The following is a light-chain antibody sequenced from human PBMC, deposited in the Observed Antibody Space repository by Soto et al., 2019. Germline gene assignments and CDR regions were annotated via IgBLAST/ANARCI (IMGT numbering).Light chain of an antibody. V-gene: IGKV3-15*01. J-gene: IGKJ1*01. CDR1: QSVSSN. CDR2: GAS. Sequence: EIVMTQSPATLSVSPGERATLSCRASQSVSSNLAWYQQKPGQAPRLLIYGASTRATGIPARFSGSGSGTEFTLTISSLQSEDFAVYYCQQYNNWLKWTFGQGTKVETK. CDR3: QQYNNWLKWT.